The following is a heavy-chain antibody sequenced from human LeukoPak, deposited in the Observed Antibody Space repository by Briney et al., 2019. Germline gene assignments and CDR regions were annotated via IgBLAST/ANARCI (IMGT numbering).Heavy chain of an antibody. J-gene: IGHJ4*02. V-gene: IGHV4-38-2*01. CDR2: IYHSGST. CDR1: GYSICSGYY. CDR3: ARGIDY. Sequence: SETLSLTCAVSGYSICSGYYWGWIRQPPGKGLEWIGNIYHSGSTYYNSSLKSRVTISVDTSKNQFSLKLSSVTAADTAVYYCARGIDYWGQGTLVTVSS.